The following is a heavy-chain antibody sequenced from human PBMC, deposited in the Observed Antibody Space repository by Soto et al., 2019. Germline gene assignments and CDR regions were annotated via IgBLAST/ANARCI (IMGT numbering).Heavy chain of an antibody. J-gene: IGHJ4*02. CDR3: ARLPIYDSSGYSVDY. V-gene: IGHV5-10-1*01. CDR2: IDPSDSYT. CDR1: GYSFTSYW. Sequence: PGESLKISCKGSGYSFTSYWISWVRQMPGKGLEWMGRIDPSDSYTNYSPSFQGHVTISADKSISTAYLQWSSLKASDTAMYYCARLPIYDSSGYSVDYWGQGTLVTVSS. D-gene: IGHD3-22*01.